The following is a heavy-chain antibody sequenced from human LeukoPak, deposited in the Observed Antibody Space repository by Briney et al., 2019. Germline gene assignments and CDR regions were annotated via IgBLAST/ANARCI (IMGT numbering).Heavy chain of an antibody. V-gene: IGHV3-15*01. CDR1: GFTFSNAW. J-gene: IGHJ4*02. Sequence: PGGSLRLSCAASGFTFSNAWMSWVRQAPGKGLEWVGRIKSKTDGGTTDHAAPVKGRFTISRDDSKNTLYLQMNSLKTEDTAVYYCTTANIVGATTVPFDYWGQGTLVTVSS. CDR2: IKSKTDGGTT. D-gene: IGHD1-26*01. CDR3: TTANIVGATTVPFDY.